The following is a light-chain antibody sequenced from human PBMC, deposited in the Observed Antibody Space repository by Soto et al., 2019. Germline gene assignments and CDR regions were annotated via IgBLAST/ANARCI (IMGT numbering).Light chain of an antibody. J-gene: IGKJ5*01. V-gene: IGKV1-39*01. Sequence: DIQVTQSPSSLSASVGDRVTITCRASQSISSYLNWYQQKPGKAPKLLIYAASSLQSGVPSRFSGSRSGTDFTLTISSLQPEDFATYYCQQANSFPITFGQGTRLEIK. CDR3: QQANSFPIT. CDR1: QSISSY. CDR2: AAS.